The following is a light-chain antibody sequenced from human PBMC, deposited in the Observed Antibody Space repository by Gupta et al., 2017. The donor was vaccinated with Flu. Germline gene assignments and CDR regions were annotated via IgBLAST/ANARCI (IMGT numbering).Light chain of an antibody. J-gene: IGKJ1*01. V-gene: IGKV1-9*01. Sequence: PTFRSASVGDRVSITCRARQDISSYLAWYQQKPGKAPKRLISAASTGESGVPSRFSGSGYGTEFTLTITNRQPEDFANYYCQHQNFSPLAFGQGTKVEIK. CDR3: QHQNFSPLA. CDR1: QDISSY. CDR2: AAS.